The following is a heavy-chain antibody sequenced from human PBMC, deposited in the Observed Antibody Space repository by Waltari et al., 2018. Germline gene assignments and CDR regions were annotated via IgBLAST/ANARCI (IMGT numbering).Heavy chain of an antibody. CDR2: IKGDSSEK. Sequence: EVKLVESGGGLVQPGGSLRLSCVASGISFGNFWMSWVRQAPGKGPEWVANIKGDSSEKYYMDSLECRFTIYRDNAQNSVFLQMNSLRAEDXAIYYCARDGQLSYWXXGTLVTVSS. CDR3: ARDGQLSY. CDR1: GISFGNFW. D-gene: IGHD6-6*01. V-gene: IGHV3-7*01. J-gene: IGHJ4*02.